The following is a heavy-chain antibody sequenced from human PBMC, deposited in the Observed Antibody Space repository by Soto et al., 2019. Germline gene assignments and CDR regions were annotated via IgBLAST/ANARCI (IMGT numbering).Heavy chain of an antibody. CDR1: GFTFSSYA. CDR3: AKDGLGGWFGELFSAFDI. V-gene: IGHV3-23*01. CDR2: TSGSGGST. D-gene: IGHD3-10*01. J-gene: IGHJ3*02. Sequence: TGGSLRLSCAASGFTFSSYAMSWVRQAPGKGLEWVSATSGSGGSTYYADSVKGRFTISRDNSKNTLYLQMNSLRAEDTAVYYCAKDGLGGWFGELFSAFDIWGQGTMVTVSS.